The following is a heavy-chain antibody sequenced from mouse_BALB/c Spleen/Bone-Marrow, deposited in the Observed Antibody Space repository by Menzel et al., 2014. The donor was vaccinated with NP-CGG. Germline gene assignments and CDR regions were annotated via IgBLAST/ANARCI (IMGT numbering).Heavy chain of an antibody. D-gene: IGHD1-1*01. Sequence: VQLQQSGAELVKPGASVKLSCKASGYTFTSYWMHWVKQGPGQGLEWIGDIDPSDSYTNYNQKFKGKATLTVDKSSSTAYMQLSSLTYEGSAVYYCAITTVVATGDYWGQGTTLTVSS. CDR1: GYTFTSYW. CDR3: AITTVVATGDY. V-gene: IGHV1-69*02. CDR2: IDPSDSYT. J-gene: IGHJ2*01.